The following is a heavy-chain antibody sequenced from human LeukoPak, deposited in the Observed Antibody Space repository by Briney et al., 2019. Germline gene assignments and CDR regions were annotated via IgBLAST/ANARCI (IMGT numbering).Heavy chain of an antibody. J-gene: IGHJ4*02. D-gene: IGHD2-15*01. CDR3: ARSSGGSCYED. CDR1: SYSISSGYY. V-gene: IGHV4-38-2*02. CDR2: IYHSGST. Sequence: SETLSLTCTVSSYSISSGYYWGWIRQPPGKGLEWIGSIYHSGSTYYNPSLKSRVTISVDTSKNQFSLKLSSVTAADTAVYYCARSSGGSCYEDWGQGTLVTVSS.